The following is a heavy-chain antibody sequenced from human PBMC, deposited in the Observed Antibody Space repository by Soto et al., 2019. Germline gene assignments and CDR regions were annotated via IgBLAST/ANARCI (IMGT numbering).Heavy chain of an antibody. CDR2: INPNSGGT. CDR1: GYTFTGYY. J-gene: IGHJ6*02. Sequence: ASVKASCKASGYTFTGYYMHWVRQAPGQGLEWMGWINPNSGGTNYAQKFQGWVTMTRDTSISTAYMELSRLRSDDTAVYYCARDRGLAARPSGLSDVWGQGTTVTVSS. V-gene: IGHV1-2*04. D-gene: IGHD6-6*01. CDR3: ARDRGLAARPSGLSDV.